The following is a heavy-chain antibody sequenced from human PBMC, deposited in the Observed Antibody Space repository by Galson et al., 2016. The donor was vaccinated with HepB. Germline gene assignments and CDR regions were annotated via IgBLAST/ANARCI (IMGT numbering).Heavy chain of an antibody. V-gene: IGHV2-5*02. D-gene: IGHD3-10*01. J-gene: IGHJ6*02. CDR3: AHVGSNGYYYYYGMDG. CDR2: IYWDDDK. Sequence: PALVKPTQTLTLTCTFSGFSLSTSGVGVGWIRQPPGKALEWLALIYWDDDKRYSPYLKSRLTITKDTSKNQVVLTMTNMDPVDTATYYCAHVGSNGYYYYYGMDGGGQGTTVTVSS. CDR1: GFSLSTSGVG.